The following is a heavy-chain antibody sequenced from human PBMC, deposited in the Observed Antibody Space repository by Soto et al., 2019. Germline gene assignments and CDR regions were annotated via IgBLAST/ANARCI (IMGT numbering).Heavy chain of an antibody. V-gene: IGHV3-23*01. CDR3: PKSSHSSGWRLDY. Sequence: EVQLLESGGGLVQPGGSLRLSCAASGFTFSSYAMSWVRQAPGKGLEWVSAISGSDGSTYYADSVKGRFTISRDNSKNTLYLQMNSLRAEDTAVYYCPKSSHSSGWRLDYWGQGTLVTVSS. CDR2: ISGSDGST. CDR1: GFTFSSYA. D-gene: IGHD3-22*01. J-gene: IGHJ4*02.